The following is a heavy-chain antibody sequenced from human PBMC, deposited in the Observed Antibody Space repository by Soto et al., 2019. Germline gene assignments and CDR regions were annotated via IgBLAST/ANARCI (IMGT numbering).Heavy chain of an antibody. J-gene: IGHJ6*02. CDR2: IIPIFGTA. CDR3: ARDRRRGYSSSYYYGMDV. D-gene: IGHD6-6*01. CDR1: GGTFSSYA. Sequence: QVQLVQSGAEVKKPGSSVKVSCKASGGTFSSYAISWVRQAPGQGLEWMGGIIPIFGTANYAQKVQGRVTITADESTSTAYMELSSLRSEDTAVYYCARDRRRGYSSSYYYGMDVWGQGTTVTVSS. V-gene: IGHV1-69*01.